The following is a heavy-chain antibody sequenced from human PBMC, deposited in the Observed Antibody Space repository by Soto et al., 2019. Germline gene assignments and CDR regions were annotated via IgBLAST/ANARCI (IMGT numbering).Heavy chain of an antibody. D-gene: IGHD3-10*01. J-gene: IGHJ6*02. Sequence: QVLLVQSGPEVKKPGSSVKVSCKASGGTFNNYAINWVRQAPGRGLEWMGGIIPTFGTGNHAQDFQGRVTITADESTTTAYMELYSLRSEDTAIYYCASFDGTLVRGGRSSPYEMDVWGQGTTVIVSS. CDR3: ASFDGTLVRGGRSSPYEMDV. V-gene: IGHV1-69*01. CDR2: IIPTFGTG. CDR1: GGTFNNYA.